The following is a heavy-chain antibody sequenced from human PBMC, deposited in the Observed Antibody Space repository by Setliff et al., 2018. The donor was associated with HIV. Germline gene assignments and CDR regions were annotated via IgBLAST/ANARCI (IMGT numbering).Heavy chain of an antibody. J-gene: IGHJ4*02. V-gene: IGHV3-48*01. CDR3: AKDFRNLYYYDSSGYFLDY. CDR2: ISSSSSTV. Sequence: GGSLRLSCAASDFSFSRYDMNWVRQAPGKGLECVSYISSSSSTVYYADSVKGRFTISRDNAKNSLYLQMDSLRAEDTAVYYCAKDFRNLYYYDSSGYFLDYWGQGTLVTVSS. D-gene: IGHD3-22*01. CDR1: DFSFSRYD.